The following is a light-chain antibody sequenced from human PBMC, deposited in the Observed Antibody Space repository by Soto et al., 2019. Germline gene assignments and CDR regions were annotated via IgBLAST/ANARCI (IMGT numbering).Light chain of an antibody. CDR3: QQYNSWPQT. J-gene: IGKJ1*01. Sequence: EIVLTQSPANLSLSPGERATLSCRASQSVSSYLAWYQQRPGQAPRLLIYDVSTGATGIPARFSGRRSGTEFTLTISSLQSEDFGVYYCQQYNSWPQTFGQGTKVDIK. CDR1: QSVSSY. CDR2: DVS. V-gene: IGKV3-15*01.